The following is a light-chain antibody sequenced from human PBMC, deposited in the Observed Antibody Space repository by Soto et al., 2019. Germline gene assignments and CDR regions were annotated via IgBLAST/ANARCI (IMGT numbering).Light chain of an antibody. V-gene: IGKV3-20*01. CDR2: GAS. CDR1: QSVSSGY. Sequence: EIVLTQSPGTLSLSPGERATLSCRANQSVSSGYLAWYQQKPGQAPRLLIYGASSRATAIPDMFNGSGSGTDFTLTINRLEPEDFAVYYCQQYASSVLTFGRGTRLDIK. J-gene: IGKJ5*01. CDR3: QQYASSVLT.